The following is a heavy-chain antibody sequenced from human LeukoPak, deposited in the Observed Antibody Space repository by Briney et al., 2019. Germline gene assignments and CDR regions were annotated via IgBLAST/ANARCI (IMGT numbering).Heavy chain of an antibody. J-gene: IGHJ5*02. Sequence: SQTLSLTCTVSGGSTSSGSYYWNWIRQPAGKGLEWIGRIYTSGSTNYNPSLKSRVTISVDTSKNQFSLKLSSVTAADTALYYCARDIAYCGGDCYVQFDPWGQGTLVTVSS. V-gene: IGHV4-61*02. CDR2: IYTSGST. CDR3: ARDIAYCGGDCYVQFDP. CDR1: GGSTSSGSYY. D-gene: IGHD2-21*02.